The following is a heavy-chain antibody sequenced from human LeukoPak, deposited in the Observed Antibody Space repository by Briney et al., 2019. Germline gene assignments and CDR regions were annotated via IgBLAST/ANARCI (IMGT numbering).Heavy chain of an antibody. Sequence: GESLKISCKGSGYSFTSYWIVWVRQLPGKGLEWMGFIFPGDSDTRYSPSFEGQVTVSADRSINTAYLQWRSLKASDTAMYYCARRDSSGWYGPFDYWGQGTLVTVSS. CDR1: GYSFTSYW. V-gene: IGHV5-51*01. D-gene: IGHD6-19*01. CDR3: ARRDSSGWYGPFDY. J-gene: IGHJ4*02. CDR2: IFPGDSDT.